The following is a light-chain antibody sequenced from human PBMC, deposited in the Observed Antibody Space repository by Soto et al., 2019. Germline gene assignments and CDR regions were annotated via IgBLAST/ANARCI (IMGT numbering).Light chain of an antibody. J-gene: IGKJ1*01. V-gene: IGKV3-20*01. CDR2: GAS. CDR3: QHYGSSPKT. Sequence: EIVLTQSPGTLSLSPGERATLSCRASQTVSSSYLAWYQQKPGQSPRLLIYGASSSATGNPDRFSGSGSGTDFSLTISRLEPEDFGVYYCQHYGSSPKTFGRGTKVDIK. CDR1: QTVSSSY.